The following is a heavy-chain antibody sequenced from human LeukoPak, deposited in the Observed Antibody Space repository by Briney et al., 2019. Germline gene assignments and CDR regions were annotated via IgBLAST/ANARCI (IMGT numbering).Heavy chain of an antibody. Sequence: GGSLRLSCAASGFTFSSYEMNWVRQAPGKGLEWVSYISSSGSTIYYADSVKGRFTISRDNAKNTLYLQMNSLRAEDTAVYYCATSAYYGSGSYSNHWGQGTLVTVSS. CDR1: GFTFSSYE. CDR3: ATSAYYGSGSYSNH. V-gene: IGHV3-48*03. D-gene: IGHD3-10*01. J-gene: IGHJ5*02. CDR2: ISSSGSTI.